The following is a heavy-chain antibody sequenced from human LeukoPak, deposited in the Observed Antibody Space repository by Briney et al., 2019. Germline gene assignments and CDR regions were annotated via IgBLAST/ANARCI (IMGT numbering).Heavy chain of an antibody. Sequence: PSGTLSLTCTVSGGSISSSSYYWGWIRQPPGKGLEWIGSIYYSGSTYYNPSLKSRVTISVDTSKNQFSLKLSSVTAADTAVYYCARRGFGEFDYWGQGTLVTVSS. V-gene: IGHV4-39*01. CDR1: GGSISSSSYY. J-gene: IGHJ4*02. CDR3: ARRGFGEFDY. D-gene: IGHD3-10*01. CDR2: IYYSGST.